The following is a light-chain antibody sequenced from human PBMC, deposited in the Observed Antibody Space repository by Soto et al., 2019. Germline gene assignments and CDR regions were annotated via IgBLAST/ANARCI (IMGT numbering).Light chain of an antibody. CDR3: SSYTSSSAWV. CDR1: SSDVGGYNY. CDR2: EVS. V-gene: IGLV2-14*01. Sequence: QSALTQPASVSGSPGQSITISCTGTSSDVGGYNYVSWYQQHPGKAPKLMIYEVSNRPSGVSSRFSDSKSGSTASLTISGLQAEDEADYYCSSYTSSSAWVFGGGTKLTVL. J-gene: IGLJ3*02.